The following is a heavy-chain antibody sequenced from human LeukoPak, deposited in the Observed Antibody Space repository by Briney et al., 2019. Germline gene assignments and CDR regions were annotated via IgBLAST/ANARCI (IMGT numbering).Heavy chain of an antibody. J-gene: IGHJ4*02. CDR2: IYYSGST. D-gene: IGHD3-22*01. Sequence: PSENLSLTCTVSGGSISSSSYYWGWIRQPPGKGLEWIGSIYYSGSTYYNPSLKSRVTISVDTSKNQFSLKLSSVTAADTAVYYCARGNNYYYDSSGPFDYWGQGTLVTVSS. V-gene: IGHV4-39*07. CDR3: ARGNNYYYDSSGPFDY. CDR1: GGSISSSSYY.